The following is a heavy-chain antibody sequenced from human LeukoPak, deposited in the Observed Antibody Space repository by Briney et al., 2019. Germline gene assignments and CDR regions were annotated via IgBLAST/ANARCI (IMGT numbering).Heavy chain of an antibody. CDR1: GRSTSSYY. V-gene: IGHV4-4*07. CDR2: IFTSGSP. Sequence: SQSLSPTWLLAGRSTSSYYWRWIRQPAKEVLGWIGRIFTSGSPNYNRSLKGRVTISVAPPEHQFSLKLSSVTVADLPVIYLWGRPYSSISYFFDYWGQGTLVTVSS. D-gene: IGHD6-13*01. J-gene: IGHJ4*02. CDR3: WGRPYSSISYFFDY.